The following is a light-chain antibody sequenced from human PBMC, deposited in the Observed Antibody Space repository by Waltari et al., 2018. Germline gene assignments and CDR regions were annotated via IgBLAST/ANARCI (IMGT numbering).Light chain of an antibody. CDR1: TGPVTSGFF. V-gene: IGLV7-43*01. J-gene: IGLJ3*02. CDR3: LLYYGGAQPWV. Sequence: QTVVTQEPSLTVSPGGTVTLTCASSTGPVTSGFFPNWFQLKPGQAPRALIYSARNKHPWTPPRFSGSLLGGKAALTLSGLQPEDEAEYYCLLYYGGAQPWVFGGGTKLTVL. CDR2: SAR.